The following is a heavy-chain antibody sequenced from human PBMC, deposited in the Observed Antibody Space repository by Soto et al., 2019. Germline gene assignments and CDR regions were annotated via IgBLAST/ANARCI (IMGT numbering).Heavy chain of an antibody. CDR3: ARGDRGAFDL. J-gene: IGHJ3*01. CDR1: GFTFSYYW. V-gene: IGHV3-74*01. CDR2: IHSDGSST. Sequence: EVQLLESGGGLVQPGESLRLSCAASGFTFSYYWMHRVRQAPGMGLVWVSRIHSDGSSTTYADSVKGRFTISRDNARNKLYLQMNSLRAEDTAVYYCARGDRGAFDLWGQGTVVTVSS. D-gene: IGHD1-26*01.